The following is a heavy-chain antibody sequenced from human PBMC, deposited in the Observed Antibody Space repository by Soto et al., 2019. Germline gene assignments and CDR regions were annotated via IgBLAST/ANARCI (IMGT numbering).Heavy chain of an antibody. CDR1: GYTFTSYG. D-gene: IGHD6-13*01. V-gene: IGHV1-18*01. Sequence: GASVKVSCKASGYTFTSYGISWVRQAPGQGLEWMGWISAYSGNTNYAQKLQGRVTMTTDTSTSTAYMELRSLRSDDTAVYYCARDMEQLVFGDAFDIWGQGTMVTVS. J-gene: IGHJ3*02. CDR2: ISAYSGNT. CDR3: ARDMEQLVFGDAFDI.